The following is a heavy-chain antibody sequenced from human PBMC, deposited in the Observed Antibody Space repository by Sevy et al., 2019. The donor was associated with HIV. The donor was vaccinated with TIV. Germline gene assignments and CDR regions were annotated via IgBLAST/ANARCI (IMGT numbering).Heavy chain of an antibody. V-gene: IGHV3-11*01. Sequence: RGCLRLSCAASGFTFSDHYMSWIRQAPGKGLEGVSYISSSGSTIYYADSVKGRFTISRDNARNSLYLQMNSLRAEDTAVSYCASPPLGYTSGWPDDAFDIWGQGTMVTVSS. CDR1: GFTFSDHY. CDR3: ASPPLGYTSGWPDDAFDI. D-gene: IGHD6-19*01. CDR2: ISSSGSTI. J-gene: IGHJ3*02.